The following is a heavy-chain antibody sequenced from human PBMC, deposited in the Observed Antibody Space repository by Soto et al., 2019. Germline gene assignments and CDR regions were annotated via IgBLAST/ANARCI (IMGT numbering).Heavy chain of an antibody. CDR2: IYYSGST. J-gene: IGHJ6*02. CDR1: GGSISSGGYS. D-gene: IGHD5-12*01. Sequence: SETLSLTGTVSGGSISSGGYSWSWFRQHPGKGLAWIGYIYYSGSTYYNPSLKSRVTLSVDTSKNRFSLKLSSVTAADTAVYYCARVSGYSGYDRVGYYYYDMDGCGQGTTVTACS. CDR3: ARVSGYSGYDRVGYYYYDMDG. V-gene: IGHV4-31*03.